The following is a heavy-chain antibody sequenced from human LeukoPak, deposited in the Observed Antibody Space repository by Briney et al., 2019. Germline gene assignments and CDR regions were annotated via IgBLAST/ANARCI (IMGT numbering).Heavy chain of an antibody. Sequence: NPSETLSLTCTVSGGSIRTYYWSWIRQPPGKGLEWIGYIYTSGSTNYNPSLKSRVTMSLDTSEHQFSLKLSSVTAADTAVYYCARGDFYRYYFDYWGQGTLVTVSS. D-gene: IGHD2/OR15-2a*01. CDR1: GGSIRTYY. CDR3: ARGDFYRYYFDY. J-gene: IGHJ4*02. V-gene: IGHV4-4*09. CDR2: IYTSGST.